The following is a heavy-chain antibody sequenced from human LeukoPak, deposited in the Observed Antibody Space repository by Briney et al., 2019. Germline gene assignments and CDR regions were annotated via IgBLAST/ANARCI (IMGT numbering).Heavy chain of an antibody. CDR2: ISSSSTNI. CDR3: ASGSRRFDY. CDR1: GFTFSSYS. D-gene: IGHD5-12*01. J-gene: IGHJ4*02. Sequence: GGSLRLSCAASGFTFSSYSMNWVRQAPGKGLEWVSYISSSSTNIYYADSVKGRFTISIDNAKNSLCLQMNSLRAEDTAVYYCASGSRRFDYWGQGTLVTVSS. V-gene: IGHV3-48*01.